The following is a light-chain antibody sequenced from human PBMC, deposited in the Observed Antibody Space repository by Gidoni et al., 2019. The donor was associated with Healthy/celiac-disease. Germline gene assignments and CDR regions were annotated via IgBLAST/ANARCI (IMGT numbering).Light chain of an antibody. Sequence: DIKMTQSPSSLSASVGDRVTIPCQASQDISNYLNWYQQKPGKAPKLLIYDASNLETGVPSRFSGSGSGTDFTFTISSLQPEDIATYYCQQYDNLPTFGQGTKLEIK. CDR2: DAS. CDR3: QQYDNLPT. V-gene: IGKV1-33*01. J-gene: IGKJ2*01. CDR1: QDISNY.